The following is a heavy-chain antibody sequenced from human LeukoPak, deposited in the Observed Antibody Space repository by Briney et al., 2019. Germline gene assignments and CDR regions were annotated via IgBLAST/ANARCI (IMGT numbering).Heavy chain of an antibody. J-gene: IGHJ4*02. CDR1: GFTFSSYW. V-gene: IGHV3-64*01. D-gene: IGHD3-10*01. CDR2: ISSNGGST. Sequence: PGGSLRLSCAASGFTFSSYWMSWVRQAPGKGLEYVSAISSNGGSTYYANSVKGRFTISRDNSKNTLYLQMGSLRAEDMAVYYCARASSGSYIPADYWGQGTLVTVSS. CDR3: ARASSGSYIPADY.